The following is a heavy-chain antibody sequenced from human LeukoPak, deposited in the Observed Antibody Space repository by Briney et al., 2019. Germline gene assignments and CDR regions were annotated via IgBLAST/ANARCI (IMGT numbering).Heavy chain of an antibody. D-gene: IGHD3-3*01. CDR1: GYTFTNYY. V-gene: IGHV1-2*02. Sequence: ASVKLSCKASGYTFTNYYIHWVRQAPGQGLEWMGWINPNNGGTNYAQKFQGRVTMTRATSISTAYMELSSLRSDDTAIYYCARGISIFGVVVHFDYWGQGTLVTVSS. CDR3: ARGISIFGVVVHFDY. J-gene: IGHJ4*02. CDR2: INPNNGGT.